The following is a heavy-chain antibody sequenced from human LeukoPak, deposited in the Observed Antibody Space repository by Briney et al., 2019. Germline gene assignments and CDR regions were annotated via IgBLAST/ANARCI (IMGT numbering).Heavy chain of an antibody. CDR2: IYPGDSDT. Sequence: GESLQISCKGSGYSFTSYWIGWVRQMPGKGLEWMGIIYPGDSDTRYSPSFQGQVTISADKSISTAYLQWSSLKASDTAMYYCARWEAYYYDSSGYPLDYWGQGTLVTVSS. J-gene: IGHJ4*02. V-gene: IGHV5-51*01. CDR1: GYSFTSYW. CDR3: ARWEAYYYDSSGYPLDY. D-gene: IGHD3-22*01.